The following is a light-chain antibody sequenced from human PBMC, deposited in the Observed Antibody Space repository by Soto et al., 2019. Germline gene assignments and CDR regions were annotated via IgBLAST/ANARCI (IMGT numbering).Light chain of an antibody. V-gene: IGKV3-11*01. CDR2: DAS. CDR1: QSVSSY. Sequence: EIVLTQSPATLSLSPGERATLSCRASQSVSSYLAWYQQKPGQAPRLLIYDASNRATGIPARFSGSGSGTYFTLTISSLEPEDFAVYYCQQRSNWPPRTFGQGTKVEIK. J-gene: IGKJ1*01. CDR3: QQRSNWPPRT.